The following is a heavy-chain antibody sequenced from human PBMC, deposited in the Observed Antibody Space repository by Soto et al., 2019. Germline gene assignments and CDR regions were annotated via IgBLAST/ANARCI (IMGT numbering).Heavy chain of an antibody. CDR1: GFTFRDHA. J-gene: IGHJ5*02. CDR3: AKDLYYDTPGWFDP. Sequence: PGGSLRLSCVGSGFTFRDHAMRWVRQAPGRGLEWVSAISANGASIQHADSVKGRFSVSRDNAKNTVYLQMDNLRTEDSAVYYSAKDLYYDTPGWFDPWGQGTLVTVSS. CDR2: ISANGASI. D-gene: IGHD3-22*01. V-gene: IGHV3-23*01.